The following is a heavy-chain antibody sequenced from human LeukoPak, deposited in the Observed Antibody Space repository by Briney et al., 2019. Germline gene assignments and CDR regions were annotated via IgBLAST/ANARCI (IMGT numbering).Heavy chain of an antibody. CDR3: TTDHLRKGSPDY. D-gene: IGHD3-10*01. CDR2: IKSKTDGGTT. CDR1: GFTFSNAW. J-gene: IGHJ4*02. Sequence: GGSLRLSCAASGFTFSNAWMNWVRQAPGKGLEWVGRIKSKTDGGTTDYAAPVKGRFTIPRDDSKNTLYLQMNSLKTEDTAVYYCTTDHLRKGSPDYWGQGTLVTVSS. V-gene: IGHV3-15*07.